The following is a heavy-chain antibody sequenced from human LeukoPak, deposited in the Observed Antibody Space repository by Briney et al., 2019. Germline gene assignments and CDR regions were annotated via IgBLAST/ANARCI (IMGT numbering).Heavy chain of an antibody. CDR1: GGTFSSYA. J-gene: IGHJ5*02. V-gene: IGHV1-69*13. D-gene: IGHD6-13*01. Sequence: GASVKVSCTASGGTFSSYAISWVRQAPGQGLEWMGGIIPIFGTANYAQKFQGRVTITADESTSTAYMELSSLRSEDTAVYYCARAAAGYNWFDPWGQGTLVTVSS. CDR2: IIPIFGTA. CDR3: ARAAAGYNWFDP.